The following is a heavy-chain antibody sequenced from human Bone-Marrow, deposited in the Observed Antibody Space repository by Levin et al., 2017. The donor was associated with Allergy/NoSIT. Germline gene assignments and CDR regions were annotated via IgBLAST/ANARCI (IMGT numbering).Heavy chain of an antibody. J-gene: IGHJ4*02. CDR1: GYSLSELS. V-gene: IGHV1-24*01. CDR3: AVQMVYTTLDD. CDR2: FDPEDGET. Sequence: GGSLRLSCKLSGYSLSELSMHWVRQAPGKGLEWMGGFDPEDGETMYGQKFQGRVTMTEDTSTDTAHMERRSLTSEDTAVYFWAVQMVYTTLDDWGQGTLVTVSS. D-gene: IGHD2-8*01.